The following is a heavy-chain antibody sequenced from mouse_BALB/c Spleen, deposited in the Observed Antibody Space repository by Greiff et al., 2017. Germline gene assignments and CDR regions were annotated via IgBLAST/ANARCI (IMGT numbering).Heavy chain of an antibody. CDR2: IYPGDGST. V-gene: IGHV1S56*01. Sequence: QVQLQQPGAELVKPGASVKISCKASGYTFTSYDINWVKQRPGQGLEWIGLIYPGDGSTKYNEKFKGKATLTADKSSSTAYMQLSSLTSENSAVYFCARSTELHFDYWGQGTTLTVSS. J-gene: IGHJ2*01. D-gene: IGHD1-1*01. CDR3: ARSTELHFDY. CDR1: GYTFTSYD.